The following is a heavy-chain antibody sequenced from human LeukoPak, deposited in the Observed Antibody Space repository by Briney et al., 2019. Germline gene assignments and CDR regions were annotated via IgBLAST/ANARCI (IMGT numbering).Heavy chain of an antibody. D-gene: IGHD2-8*01. V-gene: IGHV4-59*01. CDR3: ARGMVNTYYYYYYMDV. CDR2: IYYSGIT. Sequence: SETLSLTCTVSGDSMSNYYWSWIRQPPGKGLEWIGYIYYSGITNYNTSLKSRVTISVDTSRNQFSLKLTSVTGADTALYHCARGMVNTYYYYYYMDVWGKGTSVTVSS. J-gene: IGHJ6*03. CDR1: GDSMSNYY.